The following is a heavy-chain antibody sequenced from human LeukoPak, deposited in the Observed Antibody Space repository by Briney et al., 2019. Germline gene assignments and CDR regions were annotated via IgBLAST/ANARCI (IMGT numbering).Heavy chain of an antibody. Sequence: SETLSLTCTVSGGSISSSSYYWGWIRQPPGKGLEWIGSIYYSGSTYYNPSLKSRVTISVDTSKNQFSLKLSSVTAADTAVYYCARVSTWIQLWLSDLYYFDYWGQGTLVTVSS. CDR1: GGSISSSSYY. J-gene: IGHJ4*02. V-gene: IGHV4-39*01. CDR2: IYYSGST. D-gene: IGHD5-18*01. CDR3: ARVSTWIQLWLSDLYYFDY.